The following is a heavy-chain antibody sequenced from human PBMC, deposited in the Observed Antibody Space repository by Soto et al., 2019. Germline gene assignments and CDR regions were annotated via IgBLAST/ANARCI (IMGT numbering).Heavy chain of an antibody. J-gene: IGHJ4*02. CDR2: IIPIFGTA. CDR1: GGTFSSYA. Sequence: SVKVSCKASGGTFSSYAISWVRQAPGQGLEWMGGIIPIFGTANYAQKFQGRVTITADESTSTAYMELSSLRSEDTAVYYCARDNGPHSGYDYEEFDYWGQGTLVTVPQ. D-gene: IGHD5-12*01. V-gene: IGHV1-69*13. CDR3: ARDNGPHSGYDYEEFDY.